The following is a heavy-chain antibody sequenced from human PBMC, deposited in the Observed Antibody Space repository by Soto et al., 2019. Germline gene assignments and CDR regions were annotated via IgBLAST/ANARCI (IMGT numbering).Heavy chain of an antibody. CDR1: GFTFSNAW. V-gene: IGHV3-15*07. D-gene: IGHD4-4*01. J-gene: IGHJ6*02. Sequence: GGSLRLSCAASGFTFSNAWMNWVRQAPGKGLERVGRIKSKTDGGTTDYAAPVKGRFTISRDDSKNTLYLQMNSLKTEDTAVYYCTTSHDYSNKRYYYYYGMDVWGQGTTVTVSS. CDR3: TTSHDYSNKRYYYYYGMDV. CDR2: IKSKTDGGTT.